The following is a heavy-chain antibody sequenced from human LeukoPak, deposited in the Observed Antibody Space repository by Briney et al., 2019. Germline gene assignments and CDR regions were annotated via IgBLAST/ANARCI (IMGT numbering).Heavy chain of an antibody. CDR2: IYYSGST. D-gene: IGHD2-2*02. Sequence: SETLSLTCTVSGGSISSSSYYWGWIRQPPGKGLEWIGSIYYSGSTYYNPSLKSRVTISVDTSKNQFSLKLSSVTAADTAVYYCARDRNIVVVPAAIDTLGSFFDPWGQGTLVTVSS. CDR3: ARDRNIVVVPAAIDTLGSFFDP. CDR1: GGSISSSSYY. V-gene: IGHV4-39*07. J-gene: IGHJ5*02.